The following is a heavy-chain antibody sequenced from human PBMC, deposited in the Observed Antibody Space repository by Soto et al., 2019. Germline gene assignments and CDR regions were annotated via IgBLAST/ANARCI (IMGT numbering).Heavy chain of an antibody. V-gene: IGHV1-69*01. CDR1: GGTFSSYV. CDR2: IIPAFHTP. J-gene: IGHJ4*02. CDR3: ARNLGWELDYLDY. Sequence: QVQLVQSGAEVRKPGSSVKVSCKASGGTFSSYVISWVRQAPGQGLEWMGGIIPAFHTPTYAQRFQGRVTITADGSTNTAYMELSSLTSEDTAVYYCARNLGWELDYLDYWSQGTLVTVSS. D-gene: IGHD1-26*01.